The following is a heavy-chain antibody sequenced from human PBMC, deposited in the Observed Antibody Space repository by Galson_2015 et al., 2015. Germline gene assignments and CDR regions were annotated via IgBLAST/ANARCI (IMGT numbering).Heavy chain of an antibody. Sequence: SVKVSCKASGYTFTRYAVHWVRQAPGQRLEWMGWINAGNGDTKYSQTFQARVGITRDTSANIVYMELSRLRSEDTAVYYCARDGAAGWFDPWGQGTLVTVSS. CDR2: INAGNGDT. CDR3: ARDGAAGWFDP. D-gene: IGHD3-10*01. J-gene: IGHJ5*02. CDR1: GYTFTRYA. V-gene: IGHV1-3*01.